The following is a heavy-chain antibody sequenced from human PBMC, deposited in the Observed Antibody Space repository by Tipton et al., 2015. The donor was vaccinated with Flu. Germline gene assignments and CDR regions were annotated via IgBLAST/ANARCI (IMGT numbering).Heavy chain of an antibody. V-gene: IGHV4-4*07. CDR3: ARDLRGYSGYTGGDAFDV. CDR1: GGSMSSFY. J-gene: IGHJ3*01. Sequence: TLSLTCTVSGGSMSSFYWTWIRQPAGKGLEWIGRISHSGSTNYNVSLNGRVIMSADPSKGQLSLRLSSATAADTAKYYCARDLRGYSGYTGGDAFDVWSQGTVVTVSS. CDR2: ISHSGST. D-gene: IGHD5-12*01.